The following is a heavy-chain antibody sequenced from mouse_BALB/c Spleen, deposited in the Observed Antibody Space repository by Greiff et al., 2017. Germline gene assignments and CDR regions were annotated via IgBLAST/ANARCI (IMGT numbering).Heavy chain of an antibody. Sequence: EVQLQESGPGLVKPSQSLSLTCTVTGYSITSDYAWNWIRQFPGNKLEWMGYISYSGSTSYNPSLKSRISITRDTSKNQSFLQLNSVTTEDTATYYCARRWLLRGYAMDYWGQGTSVTVSS. D-gene: IGHD2-3*01. CDR1: GYSITSDYA. CDR3: ARRWLLRGYAMDY. CDR2: ISYSGST. J-gene: IGHJ4*01. V-gene: IGHV3-2*02.